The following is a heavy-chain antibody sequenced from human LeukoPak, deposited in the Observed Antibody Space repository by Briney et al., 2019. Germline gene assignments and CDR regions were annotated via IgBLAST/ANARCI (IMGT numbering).Heavy chain of an antibody. Sequence: SETLSLTCTVSGGSISSYYWSWIRQPPGKGLEWIGYIYYSGSTNYNPSLKSRVTISVDTSKNQFSLKLSSVTAADTAVYYCARWGYYDSSGYYFFDYWGQGTLVTVSS. J-gene: IGHJ4*02. D-gene: IGHD3-22*01. V-gene: IGHV4-59*01. CDR2: IYYSGST. CDR1: GGSISSYY. CDR3: ARWGYYDSSGYYFFDY.